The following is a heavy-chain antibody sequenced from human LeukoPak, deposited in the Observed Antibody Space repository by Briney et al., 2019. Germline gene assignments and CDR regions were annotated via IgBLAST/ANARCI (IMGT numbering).Heavy chain of an antibody. CDR3: ARWPLNYYDSSGYQY. V-gene: IGHV4-34*01. J-gene: IGHJ4*02. CDR1: GGSFSGYY. CDR2: INHSGST. D-gene: IGHD3-22*01. Sequence: SETLSLTCAVYGGSFSGYYWSWIRQPPGKGLEWIGEINHSGSTNYNPSLKSRVTISVDTSKNQFSLKLSSVTAADTAVYYCARWPLNYYDSSGYQYWGQGTLVTVSS.